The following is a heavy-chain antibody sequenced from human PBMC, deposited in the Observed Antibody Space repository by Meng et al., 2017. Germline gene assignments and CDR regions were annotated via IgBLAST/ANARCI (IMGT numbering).Heavy chain of an antibody. D-gene: IGHD5-18*01. Sequence: GRSLRLSCAASGFTFSNASMSWGGQAPGKGLEWGGRIISKTEGGTTDYAAPVKGRFTISRDDSTNTLYLQMDSLKTEDTAVYYCTTQLETNGQLWFEFYYYGMDFWGQGTTVTVSS. V-gene: IGHV3-15*01. J-gene: IGHJ6*02. CDR1: GFTFSNAS. CDR2: IISKTEGGTT. CDR3: TTQLETNGQLWFEFYYYGMDF.